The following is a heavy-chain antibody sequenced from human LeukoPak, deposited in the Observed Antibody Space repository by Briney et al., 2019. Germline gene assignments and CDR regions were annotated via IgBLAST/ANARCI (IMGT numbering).Heavy chain of an antibody. V-gene: IGHV4-61*02. D-gene: IGHD5-18*01. CDR2: IYTSGST. CDR3: ARVEDTAMAYYFDY. Sequence: SETLSLTCTVSGGSISSGSYYWSWIRQPAGKGLKCIGRIYTSGSTNYNPSLKSRVTISVDTSKNQFSLKLSSVTAADTAVYYCARVEDTAMAYYFDYWGQGTLVTVSS. CDR1: GGSISSGSYY. J-gene: IGHJ4*02.